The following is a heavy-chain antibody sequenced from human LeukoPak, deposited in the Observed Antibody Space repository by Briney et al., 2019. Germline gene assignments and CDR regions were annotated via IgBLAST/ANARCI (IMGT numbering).Heavy chain of an antibody. V-gene: IGHV3-7*01. Sequence: GGSLRLSCAASGFTFSNYWMSWVRQAPGKGLEWVANMKQDGSETYYVDSVKGRFTISRDNAKNSLYLQMNSLRAEDTAVYYCAREGDGYYMDVWGKGTTVTISS. CDR1: GFTFSNYW. J-gene: IGHJ6*03. CDR2: MKQDGSET. CDR3: AREGDGYYMDV. D-gene: IGHD5-24*01.